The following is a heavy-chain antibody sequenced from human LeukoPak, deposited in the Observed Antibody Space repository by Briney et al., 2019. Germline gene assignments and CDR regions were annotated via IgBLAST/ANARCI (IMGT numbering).Heavy chain of an antibody. D-gene: IGHD6-13*01. V-gene: IGHV4-4*07. Sequence: SETLSLTCTVSGGSISSYYWSWMRQHAGKGLEWIGRIYTSGSTNYNPSLKSRVTMSVDTSKNQFSLKLSSVTAADTAVYYCAIGYSSSWYYMDVWGKGTTVTVSS. J-gene: IGHJ6*03. CDR2: IYTSGST. CDR3: AIGYSSSWYYMDV. CDR1: GGSISSYY.